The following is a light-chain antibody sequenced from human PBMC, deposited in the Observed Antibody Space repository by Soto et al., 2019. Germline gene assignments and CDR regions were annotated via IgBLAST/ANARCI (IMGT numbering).Light chain of an antibody. CDR2: DAS. CDR3: QQYNDWPLT. V-gene: IGKV3-20*01. Sequence: PGESSTLSCMASQSVTGSYLAWYQQKPGQPPRLLIYDASNRATGIPDRFSGRGSGTDFTLTISRLEPEDFAVYYCQQYNDWPLTFGQGTKVDIK. CDR1: QSVTGSY. J-gene: IGKJ1*01.